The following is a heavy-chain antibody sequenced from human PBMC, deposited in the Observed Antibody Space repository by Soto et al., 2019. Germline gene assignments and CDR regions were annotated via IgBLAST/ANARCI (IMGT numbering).Heavy chain of an antibody. CDR3: ARMNYYDTSGYPFDY. Sequence: PSETLSLTCTVSGGSISSYYWSWIRQPPGKGLEWIGYIYFRGTTNYNPSLKSRVTMSADTSKNQFSLKLNSVTAADTAVYYRARMNYYDTSGYPFDYWGQGMMVTVSS. J-gene: IGHJ4*02. CDR2: IYFRGTT. D-gene: IGHD3-22*01. V-gene: IGHV4-59*01. CDR1: GGSISSYY.